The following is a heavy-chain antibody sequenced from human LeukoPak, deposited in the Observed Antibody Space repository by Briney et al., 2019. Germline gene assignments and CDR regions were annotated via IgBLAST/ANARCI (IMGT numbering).Heavy chain of an antibody. Sequence: GGSLRLSCAASGFTFSSYGMHWVRQAPGKGLEWVAVISYDGSNKYYADSVKGRFTISRDNSKNTLYLQMNSLRSDDTAVYYCARVSRSGWFDPWGQGTLVTVSS. J-gene: IGHJ5*02. CDR2: ISYDGSNK. D-gene: IGHD6-25*01. CDR3: ARVSRSGWFDP. V-gene: IGHV3-30*03. CDR1: GFTFSSYG.